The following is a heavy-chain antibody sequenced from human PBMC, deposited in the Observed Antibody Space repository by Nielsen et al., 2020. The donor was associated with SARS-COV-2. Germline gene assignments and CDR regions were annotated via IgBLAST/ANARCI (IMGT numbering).Heavy chain of an antibody. CDR3: AREDIVVVPAYYYYGMDV. CDR1: GYTFTSYA. CDR2: INAGNGNT. J-gene: IGHJ6*02. V-gene: IGHV1-3*01. D-gene: IGHD2-2*01. Sequence: ASVKVSCKASGYTFTSYAMHWVRQAPGQRLEWMGWINAGNGNTKYSQKFQSRVTITRDTSASTAYMELSSLRSEDTAVYYCAREDIVVVPAYYYYGMDVWGQGTTVTVSS.